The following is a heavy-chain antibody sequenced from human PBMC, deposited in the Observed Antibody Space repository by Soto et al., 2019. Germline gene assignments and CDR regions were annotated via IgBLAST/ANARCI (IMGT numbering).Heavy chain of an antibody. CDR3: ARDTSQKIGYGLYDY. J-gene: IGHJ4*02. D-gene: IGHD2-2*01. CDR1: GYTFTSYA. Sequence: QVQLVQSGAEVRKPGASVKVSCKASGYTFTSYAVSWVRQAPGQGLEWMGWISPYSGNTNYGQKVPGRVSLTTATSTTTAYLELRNLRSDDTAVYYCARDTSQKIGYGLYDYWGQGPQVTVPS. CDR2: ISPYSGNT. V-gene: IGHV1-18*01.